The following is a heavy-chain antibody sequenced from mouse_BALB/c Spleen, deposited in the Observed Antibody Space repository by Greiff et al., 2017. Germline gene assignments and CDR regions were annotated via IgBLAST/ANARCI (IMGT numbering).Heavy chain of an antibody. CDR2: IWGDGST. Sequence: VKLMESGPGLVAPSQSLSITCTVSGFSLTGYGVNWVRQPPGKGLEWLGMIWGDGSTDYNSALKSRLSISKDNSKSQVFLKMNSLQTDDTARYYCARDPPTALYYYAMDYWGQGTSVTVSS. CDR3: ARDPPTALYYYAMDY. V-gene: IGHV2-6-7*01. J-gene: IGHJ4*01. CDR1: GFSLTGYG. D-gene: IGHD1-2*01.